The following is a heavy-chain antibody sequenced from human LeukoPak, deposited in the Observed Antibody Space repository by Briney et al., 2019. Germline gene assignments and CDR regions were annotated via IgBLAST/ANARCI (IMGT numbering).Heavy chain of an antibody. CDR3: ATPYYYAGSGLTGFEY. D-gene: IGHD3-22*01. V-gene: IGHV4-39*01. J-gene: IGHJ4*02. Sequence: SETLSLTCTVSGGSISSSTYYWGWIRQPPGKGLELIGSKYYSGNSYYNPSLKSRVSISVDTSKNQFSLKLSSVTAADTAVYYCATPYYYAGSGLTGFEYWGQGTLVTVSS. CDR2: KYYSGNS. CDR1: GGSISSSTYY.